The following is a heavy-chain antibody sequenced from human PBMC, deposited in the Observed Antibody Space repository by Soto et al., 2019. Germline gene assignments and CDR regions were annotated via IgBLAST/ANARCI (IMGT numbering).Heavy chain of an antibody. V-gene: IGHV1-18*01. Sequence: QVQMVQSGPAVKMPGASVTVSCKTSGYTFTAYGLAWLRQAPGQRPEWMGWVSTNDDRTNYARKFQGRVTMTTARSTTPPSMELRGLGTDDTAVDYCARELDTGSSAYYSFACWGQGTLVTGSS. D-gene: IGHD3-22*01. J-gene: IGHJ4*02. CDR2: VSTNDDRT. CDR1: GYTFTAYG. CDR3: ARELDTGSSAYYSFAC.